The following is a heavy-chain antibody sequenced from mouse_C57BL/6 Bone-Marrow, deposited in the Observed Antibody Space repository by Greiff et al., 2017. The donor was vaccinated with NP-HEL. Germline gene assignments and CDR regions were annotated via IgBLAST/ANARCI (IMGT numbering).Heavy chain of an antibody. CDR2: IDPSDSYT. Sequence: VQLQQPGAELVMPGASVKLSCKASGYTFTSYWMHWVKQRPGQGLEWIGEIDPSDSYTNYNQKFKGKSTLTVDKSSSTAYMQLSSLTSEDSAVYYCARGDGYYGEYFDYWGQGTTLTVS. D-gene: IGHD2-3*01. J-gene: IGHJ2*01. CDR1: GYTFTSYW. CDR3: ARGDGYYGEYFDY. V-gene: IGHV1-69*01.